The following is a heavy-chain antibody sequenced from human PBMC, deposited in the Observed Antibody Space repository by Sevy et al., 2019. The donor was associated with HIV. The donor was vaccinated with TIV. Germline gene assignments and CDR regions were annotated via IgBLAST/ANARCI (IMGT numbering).Heavy chain of an antibody. Sequence: SETLSLTCAVYGGSFSGYYWSWIRQPPGKGLEWIGEINHSGSTNYNPSLKSRVTISVDTSKNQFSLKLGSVTAADTAVYYCARSHYCGGDCYSGNFDYWGQGTLVTVSS. CDR3: ARSHYCGGDCYSGNFDY. J-gene: IGHJ4*02. D-gene: IGHD2-21*02. CDR2: INHSGST. V-gene: IGHV4-34*01. CDR1: GGSFSGYY.